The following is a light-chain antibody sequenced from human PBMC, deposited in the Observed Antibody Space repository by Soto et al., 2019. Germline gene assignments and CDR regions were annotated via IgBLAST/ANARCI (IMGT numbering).Light chain of an antibody. CDR2: KAS. CDR1: QSISSW. V-gene: IGKV1-5*03. J-gene: IGKJ1*01. Sequence: DIQMTQSPSTLSASVGDRVTITCRASQSISSWLAWYQQKPGKAPKLLIYKASSLESGVPSRFSGSGSGTEFTLTISRLEPEDFAVYYCQQHGNSPRTFGQGTKV. CDR3: QQHGNSPRT.